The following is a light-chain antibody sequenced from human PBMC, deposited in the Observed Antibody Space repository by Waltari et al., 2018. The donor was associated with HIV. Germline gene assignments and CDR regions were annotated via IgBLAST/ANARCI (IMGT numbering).Light chain of an antibody. Sequence: QSALTQPASVSGSPGQSITISCTGTSSDVGGYNYVSWYQQYPGKAPKLMIFYVSNPPSGVSNRLSGSKSGNTASLTISGLHTEDEADYYCSSYTSSSTLVFGTGTKVTVL. CDR1: SSDVGGYNY. J-gene: IGLJ1*01. V-gene: IGLV2-14*01. CDR3: SSYTSSSTLV. CDR2: YVS.